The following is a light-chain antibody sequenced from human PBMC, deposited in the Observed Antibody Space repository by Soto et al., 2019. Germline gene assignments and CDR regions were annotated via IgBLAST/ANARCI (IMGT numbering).Light chain of an antibody. V-gene: IGLV2-14*03. CDR3: NSYTTSTTYV. CDR2: DVS. CDR1: SSDVGGYNY. Sequence: QSVLTQPAPVSGSPGQSITISCTGTSSDVGGYNYVSWYQHHPGKAPKLMIYDVSNRPSGVSNRFSGSKSGNTASLTISGLQAEDEADYYCNSYTTSTTYVFGTGTKVTV. J-gene: IGLJ1*01.